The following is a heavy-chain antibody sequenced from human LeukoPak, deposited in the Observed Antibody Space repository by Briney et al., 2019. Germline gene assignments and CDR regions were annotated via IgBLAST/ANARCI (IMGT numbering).Heavy chain of an antibody. V-gene: IGHV3-23*01. D-gene: IGHD3-9*01. Sequence: GGSLRLSCAASGFTFSSYAMSWVRQAPGKGLEWVSAISGSGGSTYYADSVKGRFTISRDNSKNTLYLQMNSLRAEDTAVYCCAKLPYYDILTGYSYDAFDIWGQGTMVTVSS. CDR2: ISGSGGST. CDR3: AKLPYYDILTGYSYDAFDI. CDR1: GFTFSSYA. J-gene: IGHJ3*02.